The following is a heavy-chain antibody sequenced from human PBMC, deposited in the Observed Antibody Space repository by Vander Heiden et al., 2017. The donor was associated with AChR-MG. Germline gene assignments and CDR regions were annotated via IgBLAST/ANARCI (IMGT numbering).Heavy chain of an antibody. V-gene: IGHV3-49*03. Sequence: EVQLLESGGGLVQPGRSLRLSCTASGFTFGDYSMSWFRQTPQRGLEWVGFIESTPYGGTTEYAASVRGRFTISRDDSKSIAYLQMNSLKAEDTAVYYCTRDHWGNRFGYVNYYGMDVWGQGTTVTVSS. CDR1: GFTFGDYS. CDR3: TRDHWGNRFGYVNYYGMDV. J-gene: IGHJ6*02. CDR2: IESTPYGGTT. D-gene: IGHD5-18*01.